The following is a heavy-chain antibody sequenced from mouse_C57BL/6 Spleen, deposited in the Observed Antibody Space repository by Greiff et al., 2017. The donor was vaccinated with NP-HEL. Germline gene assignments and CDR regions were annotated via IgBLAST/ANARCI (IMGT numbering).Heavy chain of an antibody. CDR3: ARVHVLLRPGFDY. CDR1: GYTFTSYW. Sequence: VKLMESGAELVKPGASVKLSCKASGYTFTSYWMHWVKQRPGRGLEWIGRIDPNSGGTKYNDKFKSKATLTVDKPSSTAYMQLSSLTSEDSAVYYCARVHVLLRPGFDYWGQGTTLTVSS. D-gene: IGHD1-1*01. V-gene: IGHV1-72*01. CDR2: IDPNSGGT. J-gene: IGHJ2*01.